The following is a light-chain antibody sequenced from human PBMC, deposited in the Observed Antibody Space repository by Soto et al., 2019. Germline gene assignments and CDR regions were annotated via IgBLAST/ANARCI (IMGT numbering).Light chain of an antibody. CDR3: CSYAGSCTFYV. J-gene: IGLJ1*01. CDR1: RTDVGSYNL. Sequence: SALTRAASECGSPGPSITISCTGTRTDVGSYNLVSWYQQHPGKAPKLMIYEVTKWPSGVSNRFSGSKSGNTASLTISGLQAEDEADYYCCSYAGSCTFYVFGTGPKVTAL. V-gene: IGLV2-23*02. CDR2: EVT.